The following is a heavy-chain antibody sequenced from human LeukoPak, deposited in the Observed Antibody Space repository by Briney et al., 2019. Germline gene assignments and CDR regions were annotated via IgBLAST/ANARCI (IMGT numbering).Heavy chain of an antibody. V-gene: IGHV3-23*01. CDR3: AKVKGVTIFGVVPGAFDI. D-gene: IGHD3-3*01. CDR2: ISGSGGST. Sequence: GGSLRLSCAASGFTFSSYAMSWVRQAPGKGLEWVSAISGSGGSTYYADSVKGRFTISRGNSKNTLYLQMNSLRAEDTAVYYCAKVKGVTIFGVVPGAFDIWGQGTMVTVSS. J-gene: IGHJ3*02. CDR1: GFTFSSYA.